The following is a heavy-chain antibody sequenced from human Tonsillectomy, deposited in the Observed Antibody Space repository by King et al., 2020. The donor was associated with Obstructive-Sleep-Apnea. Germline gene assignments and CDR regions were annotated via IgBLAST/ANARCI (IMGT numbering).Heavy chain of an antibody. CDR2: IYYSKNT. D-gene: IGHD6-13*01. CDR3: ARRSVATAGSFDY. CDR1: GGSISSTSYY. V-gene: IGHV4-39*07. Sequence: QLQLQESGPGLVKPSENLSLTCLVSGGSISSTSYYWGWIRQPPGKGLEWIGNIYYSKNTYYSPSLRSRVTISIDTSKNQFSLRLNSVTAADTAVYYCARRSVATAGSFDYWGQGTLVTVSS. J-gene: IGHJ4*02.